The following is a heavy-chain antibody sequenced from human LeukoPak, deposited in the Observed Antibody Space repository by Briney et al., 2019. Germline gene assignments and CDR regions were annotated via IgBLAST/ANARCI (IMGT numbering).Heavy chain of an antibody. CDR2: MNPTSGNT. V-gene: IGHV1-8*01. CDR1: GYTFTSYD. D-gene: IGHD4-17*01. J-gene: IGHJ6*03. CDR3: ARAGGDYVRGYYYYMDV. Sequence: GASVQVSCKASGYTFTSYDINWVRQATGQGLEWMGWMNPTSGNTGYAQKFQGRVTMTRDTSIGTAYMELSSLRSEDSAVYYCARAGGDYVRGYYYYMDVWGKGTTVTISS.